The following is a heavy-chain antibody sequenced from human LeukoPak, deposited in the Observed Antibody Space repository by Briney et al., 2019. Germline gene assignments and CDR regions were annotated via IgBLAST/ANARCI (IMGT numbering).Heavy chain of an antibody. Sequence: ASVKVSCKASGYTFTSYYMHWVRQAPGQGLEWMGIINPSGGSTSYAQKFQGRVTMTRDTSTSTVYMELSSLRSEDMAVYYCARDRYSGSYYAAYYFDYWGQGTLVTVSS. CDR1: GYTFTSYY. J-gene: IGHJ4*02. CDR3: ARDRYSGSYYAAYYFDY. V-gene: IGHV1-46*01. CDR2: INPSGGST. D-gene: IGHD1-26*01.